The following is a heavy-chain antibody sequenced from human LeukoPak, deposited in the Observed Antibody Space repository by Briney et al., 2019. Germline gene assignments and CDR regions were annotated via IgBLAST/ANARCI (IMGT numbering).Heavy chain of an antibody. Sequence: SETLSLTCTVSGGSIRSYFWSWIRQPPGKGLEWVGYIYYSGSTNYNPSLKSRVTTSVDTSKNQLSLKLSSVTAADTAVYYCARVIGYCSNTSCFGYFDYWGQETLVTVSS. V-gene: IGHV4-59*08. J-gene: IGHJ4*02. D-gene: IGHD2-2*01. CDR2: IYYSGST. CDR3: ARVIGYCSNTSCFGYFDY. CDR1: GGSIRSYF.